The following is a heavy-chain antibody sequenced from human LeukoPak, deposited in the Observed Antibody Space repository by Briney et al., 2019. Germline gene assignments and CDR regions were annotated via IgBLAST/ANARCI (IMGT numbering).Heavy chain of an antibody. CDR3: ARGYYYDSSGYYYDY. CDR1: GGSFSDYY. J-gene: IGHJ4*02. D-gene: IGHD3-22*01. CDR2: INHSGST. V-gene: IGHV4-34*01. Sequence: SETLSLTCAVYGGSFSDYYWSWIRQPPGKGLEWIGEINHSGSTNYNPSLKSRVTISVDTSKNQFSLKLSSVTAADTAVYYCARGYYYDSSGYYYDYWGQGTLVTVSS.